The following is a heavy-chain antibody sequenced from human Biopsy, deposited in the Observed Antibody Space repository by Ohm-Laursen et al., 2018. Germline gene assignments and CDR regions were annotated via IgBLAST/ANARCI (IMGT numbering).Heavy chain of an antibody. Sequence: SSVKVSCKAPGGTFSNYGVNWVRQAPGQGLEWLGGNIPIFGTGNYAQKFQDRVTVAADTSTSTATMELRSLRSDDTAAYYCATKLTGYFHHWGQGTLVIVSS. J-gene: IGHJ1*01. CDR1: GGTFSNYG. CDR2: NIPIFGTG. D-gene: IGHD3-9*01. V-gene: IGHV1-69*06. CDR3: ATKLTGYFHH.